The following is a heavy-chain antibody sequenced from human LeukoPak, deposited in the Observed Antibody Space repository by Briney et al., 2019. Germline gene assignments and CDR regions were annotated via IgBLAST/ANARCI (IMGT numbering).Heavy chain of an antibody. J-gene: IGHJ4*02. D-gene: IGHD3-22*01. V-gene: IGHV4-4*07. CDR1: GGSISSYY. Sequence: SETLSLTCTVSGGSISSYYWSWIRQPAGKGLEWIGRIYTSGSTNYNPSLKSRVTISVDTSKNQFSLKLSSVTAADTAVYYCARVPPHYYDSSGAPFDYWGQGTLVTVSS. CDR3: ARVPPHYYDSSGAPFDY. CDR2: IYTSGST.